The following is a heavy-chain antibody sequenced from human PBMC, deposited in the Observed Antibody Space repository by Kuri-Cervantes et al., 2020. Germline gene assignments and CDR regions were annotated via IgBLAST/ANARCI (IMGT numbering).Heavy chain of an antibody. CDR2: IKQDGSEK. J-gene: IGHJ4*02. D-gene: IGHD6-19*01. CDR3: ARDSGAVAGRGLDY. V-gene: IGHV3-7*01. CDR1: GFTFSSYW. Sequence: GFLRTSCAASGFTFSSYWMSWVRQAPGKGLEWVANIKQDGSEKYYVDSVKGRFTISRDNAKNSLFLQMSSLRDEDTAVYYCARDSGAVAGRGLDYWGQGTLVTVSS.